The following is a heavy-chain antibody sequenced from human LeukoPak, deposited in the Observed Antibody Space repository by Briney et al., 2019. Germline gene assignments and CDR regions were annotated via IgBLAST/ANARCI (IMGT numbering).Heavy chain of an antibody. D-gene: IGHD3-22*01. Sequence: SETLSLTCTVSGGSISSYYWGWIRQPPGKGLEWIGSIYYSGSTYYNPSLKSRVTISVDTSKNQFSLKLSSVTAADTAVYYCARDTHYYDSRNIYYFDYWGQGTLVTVSS. CDR3: ARDTHYYDSRNIYYFDY. CDR2: IYYSGST. J-gene: IGHJ4*02. V-gene: IGHV4-39*07. CDR1: GGSISSYY.